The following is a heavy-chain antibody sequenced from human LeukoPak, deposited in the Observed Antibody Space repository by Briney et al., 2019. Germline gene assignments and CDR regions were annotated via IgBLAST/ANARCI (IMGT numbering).Heavy chain of an antibody. V-gene: IGHV3-9*01. J-gene: IGHJ4*02. D-gene: IGHD5-24*01. CDR2: ISWNSGSI. CDR3: AREVEMAVDY. CDR1: GFAFDDYA. Sequence: GGSLRLSCAASGFAFDDYAMHWVRQAPGKGLEWVSGISWNSGSIGYADSVKGRFTISRDNAKNSLYLQMNSLRAEDTAVYYCAREVEMAVDYWGQGTLVTVSS.